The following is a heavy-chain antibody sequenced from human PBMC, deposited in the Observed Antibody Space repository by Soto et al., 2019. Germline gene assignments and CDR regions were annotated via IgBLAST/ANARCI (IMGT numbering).Heavy chain of an antibody. Sequence: EVQLVETGGGLIQPGGSLRLSCAASGFTVSNTYMTWVRQPPGKGLECVSVIYTAGGTNYADSVKDRFIISRANSKNTLYLQMNSLGAADTAMYYCARALPVAKGGFDPWGQGTLVTVSS. D-gene: IGHD2-2*01. V-gene: IGHV3-53*02. J-gene: IGHJ5*02. CDR2: IYTAGGT. CDR1: GFTVSNTY. CDR3: ARALPVAKGGFDP.